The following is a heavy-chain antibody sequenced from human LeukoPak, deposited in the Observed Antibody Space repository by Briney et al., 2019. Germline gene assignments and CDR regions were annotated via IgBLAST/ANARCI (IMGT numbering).Heavy chain of an antibody. Sequence: SETLSLTCTVSGGSISSYYWSWIRQPPGKGLEWIGYIYYSGSTNYNPSLKSRVTISVDTSKNQFSLKLSSVTAADTAVYYCARVKGAAGGFDPWGQGTLVTVSS. CDR1: GGSISSYY. V-gene: IGHV4-59*01. CDR3: ARVKGAAGGFDP. D-gene: IGHD3-10*01. CDR2: IYYSGST. J-gene: IGHJ5*02.